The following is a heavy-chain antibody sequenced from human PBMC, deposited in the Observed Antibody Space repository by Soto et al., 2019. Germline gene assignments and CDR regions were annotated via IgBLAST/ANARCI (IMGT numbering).Heavy chain of an antibody. CDR3: AKSPSVVLVPRTLGGNNWFDP. D-gene: IGHD2-15*01. CDR1: GLTFSSYA. J-gene: IGHJ5*02. V-gene: IGHV3-23*01. Sequence: EVQLLESGGGLVQPGGSLRLSCAASGLTFSSYAMNWVRQAPGKGLEWVSAISGSGGSTYYVDSVKGRVTISNDNSKNTLYFQMYSLRAEDTDVYFCAKSPSVVLVPRTLGGNNWFDPWGQGPLVTVSS. CDR2: ISGSGGST.